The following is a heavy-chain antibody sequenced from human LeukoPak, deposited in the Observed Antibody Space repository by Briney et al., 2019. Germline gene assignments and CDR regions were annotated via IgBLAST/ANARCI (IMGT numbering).Heavy chain of an antibody. CDR2: ISSSSSTI. CDR1: GFTFSSYS. V-gene: IGHV3-48*04. Sequence: PGGSLRLSCAASGFTFSSYSMNWVRQAPGKGLEWVSYISSSSSTIYYADSVKGRFTISRDNAKNSLYLQMNSLRAEDTAVYYCARDARVGYYYDSSGYPHDAFDIWGQGTMVTVSS. D-gene: IGHD3-22*01. CDR3: ARDARVGYYYDSSGYPHDAFDI. J-gene: IGHJ3*02.